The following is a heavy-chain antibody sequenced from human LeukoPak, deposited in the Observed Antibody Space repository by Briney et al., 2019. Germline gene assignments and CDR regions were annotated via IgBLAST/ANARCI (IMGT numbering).Heavy chain of an antibody. J-gene: IGHJ3*01. D-gene: IGHD6-13*01. V-gene: IGHV3-48*03. CDR3: AKSESGSWLFDAFDF. CDR1: GFTFSSYE. Sequence: PGGSLRLSCAASGFTFSSYEMNWVRQAPGKGLEWVSYISSSGSTIYYADSVKGRFTISRDNSKNTLFLQMNNLRDDDTALYYCAKSESGSWLFDAFDFWGQGTMVTVSS. CDR2: ISSSGSTI.